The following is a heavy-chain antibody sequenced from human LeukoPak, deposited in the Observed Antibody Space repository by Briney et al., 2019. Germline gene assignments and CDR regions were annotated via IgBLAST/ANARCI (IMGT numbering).Heavy chain of an antibody. CDR3: ATEFYGSGWYWVVY. V-gene: IGHV1-24*01. CDR1: GYTFIGYY. CDR2: FDPEDGET. J-gene: IGHJ4*02. D-gene: IGHD6-19*01. Sequence: ASVKVSCKASGYTFIGYYIHWVRQAPGQGLEWMGGFDPEDGETIYAQKFQGRVTMTEDTSTDTAYMELSSLRSEDTAVYYCATEFYGSGWYWVVYWGQGTLVTVSS.